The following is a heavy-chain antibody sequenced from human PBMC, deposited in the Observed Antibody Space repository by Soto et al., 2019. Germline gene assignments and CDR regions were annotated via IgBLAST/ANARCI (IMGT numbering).Heavy chain of an antibody. J-gene: IGHJ4*02. CDR3: AKDSGDSSGPSNFDH. V-gene: IGHV3-23*01. Sequence: GGSLRLSCAASGFTFSSHVMSWVRQAPGKGLEWVSGISGGGGSTYYADSVKGRFTISRDNSKNTLYLQMNSLRAEDTAVHYCAKDSGDSSGPSNFDHWGQGTLVTVSS. D-gene: IGHD6-19*01. CDR1: GFTFSSHV. CDR2: ISGGGGST.